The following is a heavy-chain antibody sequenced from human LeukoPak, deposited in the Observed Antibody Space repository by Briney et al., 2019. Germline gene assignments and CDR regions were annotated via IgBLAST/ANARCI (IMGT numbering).Heavy chain of an antibody. D-gene: IGHD4-17*01. CDR1: GDSVSINSAA. CDR2: TYYRSKWSN. J-gene: IGHJ4*02. CDR3: ARELLRYYFDY. V-gene: IGHV6-1*01. Sequence: SQTLSLTHAICGDSVSINSAAWNSIRQSPSRVLEWLGRTYYRSKWSNDYAVSVKGRITINPDTSKNQFSLQLNSVTPEDTAVYFCARELLRYYFDYWGQGTLVTISS.